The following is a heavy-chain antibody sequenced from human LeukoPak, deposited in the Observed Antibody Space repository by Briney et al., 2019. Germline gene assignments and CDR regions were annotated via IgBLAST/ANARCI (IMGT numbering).Heavy chain of an antibody. CDR1: GGSITTFY. CDR2: IDYSGRA. Sequence: SETLSLTCTVSGGSITTFYWSWVRQPPGKGLEYIGHIDYSGRAKYNPSLKSRVTISVDTSKNQFSLKLSSVTAADTAVYYCARGVTKVPNYDFWSGYQKPKGNYYYYGMDVWGQGTTVTVSS. J-gene: IGHJ6*02. CDR3: ARGVTKVPNYDFWSGYQKPKGNYYYYGMDV. V-gene: IGHV4-59*12. D-gene: IGHD3-3*01.